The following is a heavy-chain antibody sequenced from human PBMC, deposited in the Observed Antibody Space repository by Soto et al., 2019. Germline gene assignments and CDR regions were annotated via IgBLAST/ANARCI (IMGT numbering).Heavy chain of an antibody. CDR2: INPYSGVA. D-gene: IGHD6-19*01. CDR1: GYRFTDYY. J-gene: IGHJ4*02. Sequence: ASVKVSCKASGYRFTDYYMHWVRQAPGQGLEWMGWINPYSGVANYSRNFQGRVTMTSDTPITTAYMELSSLRSEDTAVYYCARVTFPPLAVAGYFDYWGQGTLVTVSS. CDR3: ARVTFPPLAVAGYFDY. V-gene: IGHV1-2*02.